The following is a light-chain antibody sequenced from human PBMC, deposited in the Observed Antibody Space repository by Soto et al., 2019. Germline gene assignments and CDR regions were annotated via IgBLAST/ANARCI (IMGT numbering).Light chain of an antibody. Sequence: EILLTQSPGTLSLSPGERATLSCRTSQSVVSTYLAWYQQTPGQAPRLLIYEASRRATGIPDRFSGSGSGTDFTLTSSRLEPEDFAVYYCQQFGTSPRYTFGQGTKLEI. CDR3: QQFGTSPRYT. CDR2: EAS. V-gene: IGKV3-20*01. J-gene: IGKJ2*01. CDR1: QSVVSTY.